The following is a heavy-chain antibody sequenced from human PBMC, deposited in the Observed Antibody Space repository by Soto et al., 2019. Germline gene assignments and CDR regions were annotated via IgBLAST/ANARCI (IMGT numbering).Heavy chain of an antibody. CDR1: GGTFSSYT. Sequence: SVKVSFKASGGTFSSYTISWVRQAPGQGLEWMGRIIPILGIANYAQKFQGRVTITADKSTSTAYMELSSLRSEDTAVYYCARTSVYGYYDYWGQGTLVTVSS. CDR3: ARTSVYGYYDY. D-gene: IGHD4-17*01. V-gene: IGHV1-69*02. CDR2: IIPILGIA. J-gene: IGHJ4*02.